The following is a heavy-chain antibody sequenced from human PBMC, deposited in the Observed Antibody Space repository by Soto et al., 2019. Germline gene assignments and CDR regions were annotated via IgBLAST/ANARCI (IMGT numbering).Heavy chain of an antibody. CDR1: GYTFTGCY. Sequence: ASVKVSCKASGYTFTGCYMHWVRQAPGQGLEWMGWINPNSGGTNYAQKFQGRVTMTRDTSISTAYMELSRLRSDDTAVYYCARDEHNSGSSPYFDYWGQGTLVTVSS. CDR3: ARDEHNSGSSPYFDY. CDR2: INPNSGGT. J-gene: IGHJ4*02. D-gene: IGHD1-26*01. V-gene: IGHV1-2*02.